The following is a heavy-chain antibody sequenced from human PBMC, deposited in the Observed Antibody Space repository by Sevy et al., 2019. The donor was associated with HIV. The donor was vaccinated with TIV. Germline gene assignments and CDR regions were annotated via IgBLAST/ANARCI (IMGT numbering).Heavy chain of an antibody. J-gene: IGHJ4*02. CDR2: ISSSSSTI. D-gene: IGHD3-16*02. CDR1: GFTFSSYS. CDR3: ARDHRGIMITFGGVIAPDY. V-gene: IGHV3-48*01. Sequence: GGSLRLSCAASGFTFSSYSMNWVRQAPGKGLEWVSYISSSSSTIYYADSVKGRFTISRDNAKNSLNLQMNSLRAEDTAVYYCARDHRGIMITFGGVIAPDYWGQGTLVTVSS.